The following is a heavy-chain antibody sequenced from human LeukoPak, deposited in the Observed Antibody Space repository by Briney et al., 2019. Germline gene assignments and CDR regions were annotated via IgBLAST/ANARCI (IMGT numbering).Heavy chain of an antibody. CDR1: GGSISSYY. CDR3: ARQAHGDIDY. CDR2: IYYSGST. J-gene: IGHJ4*02. D-gene: IGHD4-17*01. V-gene: IGHV4-59*08. Sequence: SETLSLTCTVSGGSISSYYWSWIRQPPGKGLEWIGYIYYSGSTNYNPSLKSRVTISVDTSKNQFSLKLSSVTAADTPVYYCARQAHGDIDYWGQGTLVTVSS.